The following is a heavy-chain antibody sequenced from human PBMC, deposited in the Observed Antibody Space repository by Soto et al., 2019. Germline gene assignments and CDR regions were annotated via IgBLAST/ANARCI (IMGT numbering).Heavy chain of an antibody. J-gene: IGHJ4*02. D-gene: IGHD2-2*01. V-gene: IGHV3-33*01. CDR2: IWYDGSNK. Sequence: GGSLRLSCAASGFTFSSYGMHWVRQAPGKGLEWVAVIWYDGSNKYYADSVKGRFTISRDDSKNTLYLQMNSLRAEDTAVYYCARDSRGVYCSSTSCYLGLDYWGQGTLVTVSS. CDR1: GFTFSSYG. CDR3: ARDSRGVYCSSTSCYLGLDY.